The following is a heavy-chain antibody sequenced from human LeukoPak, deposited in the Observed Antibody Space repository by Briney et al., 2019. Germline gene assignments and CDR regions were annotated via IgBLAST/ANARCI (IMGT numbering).Heavy chain of an antibody. D-gene: IGHD5-24*01. CDR3: TRVGYIDEGIDY. CDR1: GFPFSSYR. CDR2: IKQDGSKK. Sequence: GGSLRLSCVASGFPFSSYRMTWVRQAPGKGLEWVANIKQDGSKKSYVDSVKGRFTISRDNAKNSLYLQMNSLRAEDTAIYYCTRVGYIDEGIDYWGQGTLVTVSS. V-gene: IGHV3-7*04. J-gene: IGHJ4*02.